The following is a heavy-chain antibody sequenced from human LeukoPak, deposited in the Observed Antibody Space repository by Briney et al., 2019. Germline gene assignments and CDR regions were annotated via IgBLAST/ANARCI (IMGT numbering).Heavy chain of an antibody. CDR3: ARDSPGRYFDY. CDR1: GGSFSGYY. Sequence: SETLSLTCAVYGGSFSGYYWSWIRQPPGKGLEWIGSIYYSGSTYYNPSLKSRVTISVDTSKNQFSLKLTSVTAADTAVYYCARDSPGRYFDYWGQGTLVTVSS. CDR2: IYYSGST. J-gene: IGHJ4*02. D-gene: IGHD2-21*01. V-gene: IGHV4-34*01.